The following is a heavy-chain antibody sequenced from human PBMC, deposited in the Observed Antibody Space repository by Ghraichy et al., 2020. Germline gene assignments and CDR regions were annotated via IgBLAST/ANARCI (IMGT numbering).Heavy chain of an antibody. V-gene: IGHV3-21*01. CDR1: GFTFSSYS. J-gene: IGHJ4*02. CDR3: AMYSSGWRIDH. CDR2: ISGSSSYT. Sequence: GGSLRLSCAASGFTFSSYSMNWVRQAPGKGLEWVSSISGSSSYTYYRDPVKGRFTISRDNAKNSMYLQMNSLRADDTAVYYCAMYSSGWRIDHWGQGILVTVSS. D-gene: IGHD6-19*01.